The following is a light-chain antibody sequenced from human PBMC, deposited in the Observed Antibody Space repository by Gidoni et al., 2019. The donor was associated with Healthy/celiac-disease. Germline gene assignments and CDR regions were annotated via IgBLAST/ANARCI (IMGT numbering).Light chain of an antibody. Sequence: SYVLPQPPSVSVAPGQTARVSWGGDNIGGKTVHWYTQRPGQAPVLVVYDDTDRPSGIPERFSGSNSGKTATLTTSRVEAGDEADYYGKVLDARSDPPVVFGGGTKLTVL. V-gene: IGLV3-21*02. CDR1: NIGGKT. J-gene: IGLJ3*02. CDR2: DDT. CDR3: KVLDARSDPPVV.